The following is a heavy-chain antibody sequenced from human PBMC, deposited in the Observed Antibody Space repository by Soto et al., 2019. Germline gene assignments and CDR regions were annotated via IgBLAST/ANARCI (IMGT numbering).Heavy chain of an antibody. Sequence: QVQLVQSGAEVKKPGSSVKVSCKASGGTFSSYAISWVRQAPGQGLEWMGGIIPIFGTANYAQKFQGRVTITADKSTSTAYSELSSLISEDTAVYYCARLVVVAAYYYYGMDVWGQGTTVTVSS. D-gene: IGHD2-15*01. CDR1: GGTFSSYA. J-gene: IGHJ6*02. V-gene: IGHV1-69*06. CDR3: ARLVVVAAYYYYGMDV. CDR2: IIPIFGTA.